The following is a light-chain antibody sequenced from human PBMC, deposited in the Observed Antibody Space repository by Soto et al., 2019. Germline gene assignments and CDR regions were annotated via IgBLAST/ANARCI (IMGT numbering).Light chain of an antibody. V-gene: IGKV3-20*01. CDR1: QSVARNY. J-gene: IGKJ5*01. Sequence: EIVLTQSPGTLSLSPGEGATLSCRASQSVARNYLAWFQQKPGQPPRLLISGASSRAAGIPDKFSGSGSGTDFTLIISRLEPEDFAVYFCQQYAEAPITFGQGTRLEIK. CDR2: GAS. CDR3: QQYAEAPIT.